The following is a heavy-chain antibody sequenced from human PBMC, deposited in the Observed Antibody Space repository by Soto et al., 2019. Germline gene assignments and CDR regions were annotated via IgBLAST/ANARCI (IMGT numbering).Heavy chain of an antibody. V-gene: IGHV3-33*01. J-gene: IGHJ6*02. Sequence: GGSLRLSCAASGFTFSSYGMHWVRQAPGKGLEWVAVIWYDGSNKYYADSVKGRFTISRDNSKNTLYLQMNSLRAEDTAVYYCASLYFDWPYSNNYGMDVWGQGTTVTVSS. CDR1: GFTFSSYG. CDR2: IWYDGSNK. D-gene: IGHD3-9*01. CDR3: ASLYFDWPYSNNYGMDV.